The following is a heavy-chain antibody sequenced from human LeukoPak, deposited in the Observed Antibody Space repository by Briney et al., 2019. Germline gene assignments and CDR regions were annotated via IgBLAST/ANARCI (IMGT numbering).Heavy chain of an antibody. CDR3: AKDIQLST. J-gene: IGHJ3*01. CDR2: INQRGSQV. D-gene: IGHD3-16*02. V-gene: IGHV3-7*04. Sequence: GGSLRLSCVASGFRFSSDWMNWVRQAPGKGMEWVANINQRGSQVNYVDSVKGRFTVSRDNAKNTLSLQMNSLRVEDTAIYYCAKDIQLSTWGLGTMVTVSS. CDR1: GFRFSSDW.